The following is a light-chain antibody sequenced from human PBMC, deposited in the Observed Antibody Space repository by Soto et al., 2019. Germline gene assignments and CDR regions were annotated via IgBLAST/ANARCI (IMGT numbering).Light chain of an antibody. Sequence: LTQPASVSGSPGQSITISCTGTSSDVGGYNYVSWYQQHPGKAPKLMIYDVSNRPSGVSNRFSGSKSGNTASLTISGLQAEDEADYYCSSYTSSSTQVFGGGTKVTVL. J-gene: IGLJ2*01. CDR1: SSDVGGYNY. V-gene: IGLV2-14*01. CDR3: SSYTSSSTQV. CDR2: DVS.